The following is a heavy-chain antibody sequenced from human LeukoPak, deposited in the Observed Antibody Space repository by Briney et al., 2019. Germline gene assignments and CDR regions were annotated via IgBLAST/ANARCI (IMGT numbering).Heavy chain of an antibody. Sequence: PGGSLRLSCAASGFTFSSYAMHWVRQAPGKGLEWVAAISYDGSNKYSADSVKGRFTISRDNSKNTLYLQMNSLRADDTAVYYCAKAYYDSSGYFDYWGQGALVTVSS. CDR3: AKAYYDSSGYFDY. D-gene: IGHD3-22*01. CDR1: GFTFSSYA. J-gene: IGHJ4*02. V-gene: IGHV3-30*04. CDR2: ISYDGSNK.